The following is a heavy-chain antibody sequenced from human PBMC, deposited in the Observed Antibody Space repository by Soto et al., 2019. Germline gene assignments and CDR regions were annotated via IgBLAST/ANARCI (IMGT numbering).Heavy chain of an antibody. CDR2: VSYDGSNK. V-gene: IGHV3-30*18. Sequence: QVQLVESGGGVVQPGRSLRLSCAASGFTFSTYGIHGVRQAPGKGLESVAVVSYDGSNKYYADSVKGRFTISRDNSRNTLYMQMNSLRAEDTAVYYCAQDRGSADYGGRSFHYWGQGTLVTVSS. D-gene: IGHD4-17*01. CDR1: GFTFSTYG. CDR3: AQDRGSADYGGRSFHY. J-gene: IGHJ4*02.